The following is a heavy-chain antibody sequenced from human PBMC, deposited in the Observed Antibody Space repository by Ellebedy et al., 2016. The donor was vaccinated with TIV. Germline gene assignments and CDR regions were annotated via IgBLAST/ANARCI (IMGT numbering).Heavy chain of an antibody. CDR2: ISGSGGST. CDR1: GFTFSSYA. J-gene: IGHJ2*01. D-gene: IGHD6-19*01. Sequence: PGGSLRLSCAASGFTFSSYAMSWVRQAPGKGLEWVSAISGSGGSTYSADSVKGRFTISRDNSKNTLYLQMNSLRAEDTAVYYCAKGGSSGWSSYWYFDLWGRGTLVTVSS. CDR3: AKGGSSGWSSYWYFDL. V-gene: IGHV3-23*01.